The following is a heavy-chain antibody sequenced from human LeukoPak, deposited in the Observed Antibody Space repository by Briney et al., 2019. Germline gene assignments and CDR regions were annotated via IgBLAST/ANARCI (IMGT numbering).Heavy chain of an antibody. CDR3: AREYYYDSSGYYGP. V-gene: IGHV3-21*01. CDR2: ISSSSSYI. J-gene: IGHJ5*02. D-gene: IGHD3-22*01. CDR1: GFTFSSYT. Sequence: AGGSLRLSCAASGFTFSSYTMNWVRQAPGKGLEWVASISSSSSYIYHADSVKGRFTISRDNAKNSLYLQMNSLRAEDTAVYYCAREYYYDSSGYYGPWGQGTLVTVSS.